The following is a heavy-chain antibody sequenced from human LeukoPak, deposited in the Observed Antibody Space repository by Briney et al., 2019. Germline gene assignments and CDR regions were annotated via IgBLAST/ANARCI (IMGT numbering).Heavy chain of an antibody. CDR2: ISSSGSTI. D-gene: IGHD6-25*01. CDR1: GFSFSSYE. CDR3: ATFQAASAKKDDAFDI. Sequence: GGSLRLSCAASGFSFSSYEMNWVRQAPGKGLEWVSYISSSGSTIYYADSVKGRFTISRDNSKNTLYLQMNSLRAEDTAVYYCATFQAASAKKDDAFDIWGQGTMVTVSS. J-gene: IGHJ3*02. V-gene: IGHV3-48*03.